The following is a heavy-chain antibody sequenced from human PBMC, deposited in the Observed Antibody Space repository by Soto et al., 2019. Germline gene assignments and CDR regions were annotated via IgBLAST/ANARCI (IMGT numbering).Heavy chain of an antibody. CDR1: GFSLSNARMG. CDR3: ARYCSGGSCYYYGMDV. J-gene: IGHJ6*02. CDR2: IFSNDEK. V-gene: IGHV2-26*01. D-gene: IGHD2-15*01. Sequence: QVTLKESGPVLVKPTETLTLTCTVSGFSLSNARMGVSWIRQPPGKALEWLAHIFSNDEKSYSTSLKSRLTITKETSKSQVVLTMTNMDPVDTATYYCARYCSGGSCYYYGMDVWGQGTTVTVSS.